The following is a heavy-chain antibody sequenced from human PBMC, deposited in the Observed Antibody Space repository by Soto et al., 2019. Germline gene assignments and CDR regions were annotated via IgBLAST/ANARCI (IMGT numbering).Heavy chain of an antibody. CDR3: AQDLMNYYGSRFDP. J-gene: IGHJ5*02. CDR1: GFSFSNYG. V-gene: IGHV3-30*18. Sequence: GGSLRLSCAASGFSFSNYGIHWVRQAPGKGLEWVAVISSDGSDKYYADSVKGRFTISRDNSKTTLYLQMNSLRAEDTAVYYCAQDLMNYYGSRFDPWGQGTLVTVSS. CDR2: ISSDGSDK. D-gene: IGHD3-10*01.